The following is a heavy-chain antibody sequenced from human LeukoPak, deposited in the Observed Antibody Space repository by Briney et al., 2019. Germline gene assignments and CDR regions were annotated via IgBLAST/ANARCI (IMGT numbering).Heavy chain of an antibody. D-gene: IGHD2-8*01. CDR2: ISSASSYT. CDR1: GFTFSDYY. V-gene: IGHV3-11*06. CDR3: ARGQYCTNGVCYDAFDI. J-gene: IGHJ3*02. Sequence: GGSLRLSCAASGFTFSDYYMSWIRQAPGKGLEWVSYISSASSYTSYADSVKGRFTISRDNAKNSLYLQMNSLRAEDTAVYYCARGQYCTNGVCYDAFDIWGQGTTVTVSS.